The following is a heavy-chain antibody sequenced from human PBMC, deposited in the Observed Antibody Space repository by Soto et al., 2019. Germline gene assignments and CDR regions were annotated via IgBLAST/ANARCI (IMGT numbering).Heavy chain of an antibody. J-gene: IGHJ4*02. CDR3: ARGPSISDERSQQGDY. Sequence: ASVKVSCKASGYTFTSYGISWVRQAPGQGLEWMGWISAYNGNTNYAQKLQGRVTMTTDTSTSTAYMELRSLRSDDTAVYYCARGPSISDERSQQGDYWGQGTLVTVSS. CDR1: GYTFTSYG. D-gene: IGHD1-1*01. V-gene: IGHV1-18*01. CDR2: ISAYNGNT.